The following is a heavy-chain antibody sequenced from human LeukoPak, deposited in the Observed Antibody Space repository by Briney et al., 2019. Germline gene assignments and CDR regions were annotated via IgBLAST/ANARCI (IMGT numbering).Heavy chain of an antibody. CDR3: AIAFVTAAGFFDT. J-gene: IGHJ4*02. CDR2: IYSGGDT. V-gene: IGHV3-66*02. CDR1: GFTVSSSY. Sequence: GGSLRLSXAASGFTVSSSYMSWVCQAPGKGLEWVSVIYSGGDTHYAGSVKGRFTISRDNSVNTLYLQMNSLRTEDTAVYYCAIAFVTAAGFFDTWGQGTLVTVSS. D-gene: IGHD6-13*01.